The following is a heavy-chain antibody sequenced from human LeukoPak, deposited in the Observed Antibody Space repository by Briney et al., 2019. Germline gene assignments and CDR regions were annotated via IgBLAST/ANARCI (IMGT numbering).Heavy chain of an antibody. CDR2: IYHSGST. D-gene: IGHD3-22*01. J-gene: IGHJ5*01. Sequence: PSETLSLTCAVSGGSISSGGYSWSWIRQPPGKGLEWIGYIYHSGSTYYNPSLKSRVTISVDRSKNQFSLKLSSVTAADTAVYYCARAGGNYYDSSDYYWSFRSFNWFDPWGQGTLVTVSS. CDR3: ARAGGNYYDSSDYYWSFRSFNWFDP. CDR1: GGSISSGGYS. V-gene: IGHV4-30-2*01.